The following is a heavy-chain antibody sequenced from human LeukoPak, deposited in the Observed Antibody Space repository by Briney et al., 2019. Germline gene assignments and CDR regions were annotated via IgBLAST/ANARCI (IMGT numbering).Heavy chain of an antibody. J-gene: IGHJ3*02. Sequence: SGGSLRLSCAASRFTFSSYGMNWVRQAPGKGLEWVSSIGSSSSHIYYADSVKGRFTISRDNAKNSLYLQMNSLRDEDTAVYYCARVLLERPGIDSFDMWGQGTMVTVSS. CDR3: ARVLLERPGIDSFDM. D-gene: IGHD1-1*01. V-gene: IGHV3-21*01. CDR1: RFTFSSYG. CDR2: IGSSSSHI.